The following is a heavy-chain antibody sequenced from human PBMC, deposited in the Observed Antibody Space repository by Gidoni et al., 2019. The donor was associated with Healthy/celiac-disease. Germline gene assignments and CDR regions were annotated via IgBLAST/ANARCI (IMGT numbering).Heavy chain of an antibody. CDR2: YGGST. Sequence: YGGSTNYNPSPKSRVTISVDTSKNQFSLKLSSVTAADTAVYYCASTRLNWYFDLWGRGTLVTVSS. CDR3: ASTRLNWYFDL. D-gene: IGHD1-1*01. V-gene: IGHV4-59*01. J-gene: IGHJ2*01.